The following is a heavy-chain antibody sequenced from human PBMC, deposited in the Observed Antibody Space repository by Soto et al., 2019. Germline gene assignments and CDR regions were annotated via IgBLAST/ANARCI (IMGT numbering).Heavy chain of an antibody. CDR2: IYPAASDA. J-gene: IGHJ4*02. Sequence: KIACRAAGDKCSSYWIAWLRQVPGKGLEWMGVIYPAASDARYSPSFQGQVTISVDNSISTAYLQWSSLKASDTAMYYCARVFFFSGLCYTGSRPFFDYWGQGALVTVPS. CDR1: GDKCSSYW. CDR3: ARVFFFSGLCYTGSRPFFDY. V-gene: IGHV5-51*01. D-gene: IGHD2-2*02.